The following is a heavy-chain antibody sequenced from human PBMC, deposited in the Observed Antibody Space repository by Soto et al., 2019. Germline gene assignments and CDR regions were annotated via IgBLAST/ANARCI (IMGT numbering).Heavy chain of an antibody. J-gene: IGHJ4*02. Sequence: GGSLRLSCAASGFTFSDYYMSWIRQAPGKGLEWVSYISSRSSYTNYADSVKGLFTISRDNAKNSLYLQMNSLRAEDTAVYYCARVRGSETYYYESSGYYGWGQGTPVTVS. CDR1: GFTFSDYY. CDR2: ISSRSSYT. V-gene: IGHV3-11*06. CDR3: ARVRGSETYYYESSGYYG. D-gene: IGHD3-22*01.